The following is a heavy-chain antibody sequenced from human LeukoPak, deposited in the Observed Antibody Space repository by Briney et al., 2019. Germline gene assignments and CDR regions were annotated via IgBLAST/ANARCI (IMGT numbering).Heavy chain of an antibody. Sequence: PGGSLRLSCAASGFTFSPYGMHWVRQAPGKGLEWVALTSHDGNSDCYADSVKGRFTVSRDNSKNTVYLQMNSLRTEDTAVYYCARDSDAYKGNCDYWGQGTLVTVSS. CDR3: ARDSDAYKGNCDY. D-gene: IGHD1-14*01. CDR2: TSHDGNSD. CDR1: GFTFSPYG. V-gene: IGHV3-30*03. J-gene: IGHJ4*02.